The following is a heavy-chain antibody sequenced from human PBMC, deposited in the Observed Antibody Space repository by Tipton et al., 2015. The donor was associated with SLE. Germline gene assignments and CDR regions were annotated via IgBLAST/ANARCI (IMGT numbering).Heavy chain of an antibody. CDR2: TNHSGST. D-gene: IGHD2-15*01. J-gene: IGHJ3*02. CDR1: GGSFSGYY. V-gene: IGHV4-34*01. Sequence: TLSLTCAVYGGSFSGYYWSWIRQPPGKGLEWIGETNHSGSTNYNPSLKSRVTISVDTSKNQFSLKLSSVTAADTAVYYCARRMSRYCSGGSCYGDAFDIWGQGTMVTVSS. CDR3: ARRMSRYCSGGSCYGDAFDI.